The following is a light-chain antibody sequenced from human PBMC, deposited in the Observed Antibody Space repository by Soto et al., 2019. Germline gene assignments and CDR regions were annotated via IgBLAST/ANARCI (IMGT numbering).Light chain of an antibody. Sequence: DIQMTQSPSSLSASIGDRVTITCRASQNIGRFLNWYQQKPGKAPELLIYAASNLQSGVPSRFSGSGSGTDFTLTIAGLQPEDFATYHCQQSFGNPGFRPGTKVDIK. J-gene: IGKJ3*01. V-gene: IGKV1-39*01. CDR3: QQSFGNPG. CDR1: QNIGRF. CDR2: AAS.